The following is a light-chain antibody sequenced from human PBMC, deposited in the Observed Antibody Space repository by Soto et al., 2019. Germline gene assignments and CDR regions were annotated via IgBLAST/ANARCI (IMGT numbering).Light chain of an antibody. CDR3: SSYAGTITSGAV. Sequence: QSALTQPASVSGSPGQSITISCTGTDSDVGTYNLVSWYQQHPAKAPKLMIYEGSKRPSGVSNRFSGSRSGTTASLTITGLQADDEAAYYCSSYAGTITSGAVFGGGTKLTVL. CDR1: DSDVGTYNL. CDR2: EGS. J-gene: IGLJ2*01. V-gene: IGLV2-23*01.